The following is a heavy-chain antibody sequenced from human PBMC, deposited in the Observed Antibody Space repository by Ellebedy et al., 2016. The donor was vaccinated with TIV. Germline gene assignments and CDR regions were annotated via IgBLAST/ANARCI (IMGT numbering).Heavy chain of an antibody. D-gene: IGHD1-14*01. CDR1: GFTFSASW. CDR2: IKQDGSEK. Sequence: GESLKISCAASGFTFSASWMSWVRQVPGKGLEFVANIKQDGSEKNHVDSVKGRFTISRDNAKNSLYLQMDSLRVEDTAVYYCARDPDSSAFDIWGQGTMVTVSS. CDR3: ARDPDSSAFDI. J-gene: IGHJ3*02. V-gene: IGHV3-7*03.